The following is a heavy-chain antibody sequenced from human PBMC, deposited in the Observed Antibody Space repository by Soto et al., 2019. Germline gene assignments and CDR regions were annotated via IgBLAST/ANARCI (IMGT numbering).Heavy chain of an antibody. CDR2: ISSSSSYI. Sequence: GGSLRLSCAASGFTFSSYSMNWVRQAPGKGLEWVSSISSSSSYIYYADSVKGRFTISRDNAKNSLYLQMNSLRAEDTAVYYCALSSTKANWFDPWGQGTLVTVSS. J-gene: IGHJ5*02. D-gene: IGHD2-2*01. V-gene: IGHV3-21*01. CDR3: ALSSTKANWFDP. CDR1: GFTFSSYS.